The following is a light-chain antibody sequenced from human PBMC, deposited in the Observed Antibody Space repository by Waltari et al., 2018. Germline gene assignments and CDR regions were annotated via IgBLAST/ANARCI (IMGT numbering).Light chain of an antibody. CDR2: KAS. CDR1: QSISSW. V-gene: IGKV1-5*03. J-gene: IGKJ1*01. CDR3: HQYYSTPWT. Sequence: DIQMTQSPSTLSASVGDRVTITCRARQSISSWLAWYQQKPGKAPKLLIYKASSLESGVPSRFSGSGSGTEFTLTISSLQAEDVAVYYCHQYYSTPWTFGQGTKVEIK.